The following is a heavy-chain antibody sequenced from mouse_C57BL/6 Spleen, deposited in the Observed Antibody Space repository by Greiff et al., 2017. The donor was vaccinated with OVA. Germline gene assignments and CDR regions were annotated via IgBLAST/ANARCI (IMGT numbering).Heavy chain of an antibody. J-gene: IGHJ2*01. V-gene: IGHV1-15*01. CDR2: IDPETGGT. Sequence: VQVVESGAELVRPGASVTLSCKASGYTFTDYEMHWVKQTPVHGLEWIGAIDPETGGTAYNQKFKGKAILTADKSSSTAYMELRSLTSEDSAVYYCTRWTTVVATDYFDYWGQGTTLTVSS. CDR1: GYTFTDYE. CDR3: TRWTTVVATDYFDY. D-gene: IGHD1-1*01.